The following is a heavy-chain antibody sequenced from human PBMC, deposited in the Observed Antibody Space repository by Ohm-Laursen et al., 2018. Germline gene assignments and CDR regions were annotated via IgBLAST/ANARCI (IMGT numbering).Heavy chain of an antibody. CDR1: GGSISRSRYY. J-gene: IGHJ5*02. D-gene: IGHD3-22*01. Sequence: SETLSLTCTVSGGSISRSRYYWSWIRQPPGKGLEWIGEINHSGSTNYNPSLKSRVTISVDTSKNQFSLKLSSVTAADTAVYYCASLSGYYDSSGYYYRGWFDPWGQGTLVTVSS. CDR2: INHSGST. CDR3: ASLSGYYDSSGYYYRGWFDP. V-gene: IGHV4-39*07.